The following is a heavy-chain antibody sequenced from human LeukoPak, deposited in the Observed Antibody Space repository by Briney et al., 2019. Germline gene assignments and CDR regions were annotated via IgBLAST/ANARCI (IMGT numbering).Heavy chain of an antibody. CDR3: AKDGSDIVVVPAVHYGMDV. Sequence: GGSLRLSCAASGFTFDDYAMHWVRHAPGKGREWVSLISGDGGSTYYADSVKGRFTISRDNSKNSLYLQMNSLRTEDTALYYCAKDGSDIVVVPAVHYGMDVWGQGTTVTVSS. CDR2: ISGDGGST. CDR1: GFTFDDYA. D-gene: IGHD2-2*01. V-gene: IGHV3-43*02. J-gene: IGHJ6*02.